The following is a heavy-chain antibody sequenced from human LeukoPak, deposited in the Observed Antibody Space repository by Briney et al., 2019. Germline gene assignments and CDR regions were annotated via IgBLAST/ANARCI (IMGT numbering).Heavy chain of an antibody. CDR1: GFTFSGYS. D-gene: IGHD3-10*01. Sequence: GGSLRVSCAASGFTFSGYSMNWVRQAPGKGLGWVSSISSSSSYIYYADSVKGRFTISRDNAKNSLYLQMNSLRAEDTAVYYCARCRITMVRGDLYYFDYWGQGTLVTVSS. CDR3: ARCRITMVRGDLYYFDY. CDR2: ISSSSSYI. J-gene: IGHJ4*02. V-gene: IGHV3-21*01.